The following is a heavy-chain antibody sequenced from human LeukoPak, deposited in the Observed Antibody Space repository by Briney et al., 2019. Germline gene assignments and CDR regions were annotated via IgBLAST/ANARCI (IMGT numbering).Heavy chain of an antibody. CDR3: ARDRRYCSGGSCYTNWFDP. V-gene: IGHV4-59*01. D-gene: IGHD2-15*01. CDR2: IYYSGST. J-gene: IGHJ5*02. Sequence: PSETLSLTCTVSGGSISSYYWSWIRQPPGKGLEWIGYIYYSGSTNYNPSLKSRVTISVDTSKNQFSLKLSSVTAADTAVYYCARDRRYCSGGSCYTNWFDPWGQGTLVTVSS. CDR1: GGSISSYY.